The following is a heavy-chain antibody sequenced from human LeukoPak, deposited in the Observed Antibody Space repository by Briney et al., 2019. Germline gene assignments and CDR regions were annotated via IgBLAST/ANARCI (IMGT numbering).Heavy chain of an antibody. V-gene: IGHV3-21*01. Sequence: GGSLRLSCAASGFTFSSYSMNWVCQAPGKGLEWVSSISSSSSYIYYADSMKGRFTISRDNAKNSLYLQMNSLRAEDTAVYYCATIPVVDDFDYWGQGTLVTVSS. J-gene: IGHJ4*02. CDR2: ISSSSSYI. CDR1: GFTFSSYS. D-gene: IGHD2-21*01. CDR3: ATIPVVDDFDY.